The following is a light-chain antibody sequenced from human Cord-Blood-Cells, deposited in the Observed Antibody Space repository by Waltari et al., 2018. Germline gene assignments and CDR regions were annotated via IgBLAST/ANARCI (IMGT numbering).Light chain of an antibody. CDR2: DAS. J-gene: IGKJ3*01. CDR3: QQRSNWPLT. Sequence: EIVLTQSPATLSLSPGERDTLSCRASQSVSSYLAWYQQKPGQAPRLLIYDASNRATGIPARFSGSVSGTDFTLTISSLEPEDFAVYYCQQRSNWPLTFGPGTKVDIK. V-gene: IGKV3-11*01. CDR1: QSVSSY.